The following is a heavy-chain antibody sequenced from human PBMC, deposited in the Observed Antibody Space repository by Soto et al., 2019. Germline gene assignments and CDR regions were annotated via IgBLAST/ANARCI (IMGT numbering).Heavy chain of an antibody. CDR3: ARYCSGGSCYFRDAFDI. CDR1: GGTFSSYA. CDR2: IIPIFGTA. J-gene: IGHJ3*02. D-gene: IGHD2-15*01. V-gene: IGHV1-69*01. Sequence: QVQLVQSGAEVKKPGSSVKVSCKASGGTFSSYAISWVRQAPGQGLEWMGGIIPIFGTANYAQKFHGRVTITADESTSTAYMELSSLRSEDTAVYYCARYCSGGSCYFRDAFDIWGQGTMVTVSS.